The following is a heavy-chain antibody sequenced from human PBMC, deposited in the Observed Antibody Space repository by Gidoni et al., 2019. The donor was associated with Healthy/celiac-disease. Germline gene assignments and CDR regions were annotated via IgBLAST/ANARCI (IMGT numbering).Heavy chain of an antibody. J-gene: IGHJ4*02. D-gene: IGHD2-15*01. Sequence: QVQLVQSGAELKKPGASVKVSCKASGYTFPSYYMHWVRQDPGQGLEWMGIINPSGGSTSYAQKFQGRVTMTRDTSTSTVYMELSSLRSEDTAVYYCARVGYCSGGSCYALDYWGQGTLVTVSS. CDR3: ARVGYCSGGSCYALDY. V-gene: IGHV1-46*03. CDR2: INPSGGST. CDR1: GYTFPSYY.